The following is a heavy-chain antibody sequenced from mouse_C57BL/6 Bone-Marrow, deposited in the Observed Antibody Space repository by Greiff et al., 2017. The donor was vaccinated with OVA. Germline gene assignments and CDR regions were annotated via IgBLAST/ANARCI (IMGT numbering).Heavy chain of an antibody. CDR1: GFTFSSYA. Sequence: EVMLVESGGGLVKPGGSLKLSCAASGFTFSSYAMSWVRQTPEKRLEWVATISDGGSYTYYPDNVKGRFTISRDNAKNNLYLQISHLKSEDTAMYYCARYYGYDGAYWGQGTLVTVSA. J-gene: IGHJ3*01. V-gene: IGHV5-4*03. CDR3: ARYYGYDGAY. D-gene: IGHD2-2*01. CDR2: ISDGGSYT.